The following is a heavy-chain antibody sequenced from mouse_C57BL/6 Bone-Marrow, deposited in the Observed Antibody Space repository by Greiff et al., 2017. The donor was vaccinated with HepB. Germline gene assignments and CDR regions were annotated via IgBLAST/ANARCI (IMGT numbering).Heavy chain of an antibody. CDR2: ISSGGSYT. J-gene: IGHJ2*01. Sequence: EVKLVESGGDLVKPGGSLKLSCAASGFTFSSYGMSWVRQTPDKRLEWVATISSGGSYTYYPDSVKGRFTISRDNAKNTLYLQMSSLKSEDTAMYYCAREEATTEEGSNCFDYWGQGTTLTVSS. D-gene: IGHD1-1*01. CDR3: AREEATTEEGSNCFDY. V-gene: IGHV5-6*01. CDR1: GFTFSSYG.